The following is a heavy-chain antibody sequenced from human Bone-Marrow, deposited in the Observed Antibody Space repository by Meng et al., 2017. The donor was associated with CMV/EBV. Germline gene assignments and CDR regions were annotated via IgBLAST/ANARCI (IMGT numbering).Heavy chain of an antibody. J-gene: IGHJ6*02. D-gene: IGHD1-26*01. CDR2: IRSKAYGGTT. CDR3: TRLAGASWGYYYRMHV. Sequence: GESLKISCAASGFTFGDYAMSWVRQAPGKGLEWVGFIRSKAYGGTTEYAASVKGRFTISRDDSKSIAYLQMNSLKTEDTAVYYCTRLAGASWGYYYRMHVWGQGTTVTVSS. V-gene: IGHV3-49*04. CDR1: GFTFGDYA.